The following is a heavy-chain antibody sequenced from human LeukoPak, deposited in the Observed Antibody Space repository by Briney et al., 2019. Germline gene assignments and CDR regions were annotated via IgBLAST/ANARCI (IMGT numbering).Heavy chain of an antibody. CDR3: ARDLGYGYYFYYYLDV. J-gene: IGHJ6*03. CDR1: GGSISSYY. CDR2: IHASGNT. V-gene: IGHV4-61*02. Sequence: SQTLSLTCTVSGGSISSYYWTWIRQPAGKGLEYLGRIHASGNTYYNPSLNSRVAISIDTSKKEFSLKVSSVATAAAGMPYCARDLGYGYYFYYYLDVWGKGTTVTVPS. D-gene: IGHD5-18*01.